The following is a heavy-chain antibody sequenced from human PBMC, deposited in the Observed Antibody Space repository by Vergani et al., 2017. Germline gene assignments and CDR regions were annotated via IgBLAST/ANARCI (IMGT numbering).Heavy chain of an antibody. Sequence: QVQLVQSGAEVKKPGSSVKVSCKASGGTFSSYAISWVRQAPGQGLEWMGRIIPILGIANYAQKFQGRVTITADKSTSTAYMELSSLRSEDTAVYYCARDLEGIAVAGDDYWGQGTLVTVSS. V-gene: IGHV1-69*09. CDR3: ARDLEGIAVAGDDY. D-gene: IGHD6-19*01. CDR1: GGTFSSYA. CDR2: IIPILGIA. J-gene: IGHJ4*02.